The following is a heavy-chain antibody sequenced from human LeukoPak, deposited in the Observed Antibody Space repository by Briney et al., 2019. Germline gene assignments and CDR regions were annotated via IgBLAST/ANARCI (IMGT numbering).Heavy chain of an antibody. V-gene: IGHV1-2*02. CDR3: ARVRRFGEGNYMDV. J-gene: IGHJ6*03. D-gene: IGHD3-10*01. Sequence: GASVKVSCKASGYSFTDYYMHWVRQAPGQGLEWMGWMNPQNGGTNYIQNFQGRVTMTRDTSISTAYMELSSLRSEDTAVYYCARVRRFGEGNYMDVWGTGTTVTVSS. CDR2: MNPQNGGT. CDR1: GYSFTDYY.